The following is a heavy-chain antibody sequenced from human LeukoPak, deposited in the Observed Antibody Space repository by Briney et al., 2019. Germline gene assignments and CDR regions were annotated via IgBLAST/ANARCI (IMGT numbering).Heavy chain of an antibody. V-gene: IGHV4-31*03. Sequence: PSETLSLTCTVSGGSISSGGYYWSWIRQHPGKGLEWIGYIYYSGSTYYNPSLRSRVTISVDMSKNQFSLKLNSVTAADTAVYYCARFYGGNSGTLPRATFDIWGQGTMVTVSS. CDR2: IYYSGST. CDR3: ARFYGGNSGTLPRATFDI. CDR1: GGSISSGGYY. D-gene: IGHD4-23*01. J-gene: IGHJ3*02.